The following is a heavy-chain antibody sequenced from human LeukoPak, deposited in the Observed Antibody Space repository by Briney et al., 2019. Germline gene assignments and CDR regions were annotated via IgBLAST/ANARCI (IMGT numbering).Heavy chain of an antibody. D-gene: IGHD2-2*01. J-gene: IGHJ4*02. CDR3: ALVVPAADNFDY. Sequence: ASVKVSCKASGYTFTSYGISWVRQAPGQGLEWMGWISAYNGNTNYAQKLQGRVTMTTDTSTSTASMELRSLRSDDTAVYYCALVVPAADNFDYWGQGTLVTVSS. CDR2: ISAYNGNT. CDR1: GYTFTSYG. V-gene: IGHV1-18*01.